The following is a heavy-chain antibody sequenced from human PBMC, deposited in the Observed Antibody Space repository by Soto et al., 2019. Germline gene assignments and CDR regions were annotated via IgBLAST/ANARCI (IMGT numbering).Heavy chain of an antibody. Sequence: EVQLLESGGGLVQPGGSLRLSCAASGFTFSSFVMNWVRQAPGKGLEWVSTISPGDDVSHYTDSVKGRFTISRDNSRRTLHLQMDSLRVEDAAVYFCVRRAITATTKWGAFDVWGQGTAVTVSS. CDR2: ISPGDDVS. CDR1: GFTFSSFV. V-gene: IGHV3-23*01. J-gene: IGHJ3*01. CDR3: VRRAITATTKWGAFDV. D-gene: IGHD1-20*01.